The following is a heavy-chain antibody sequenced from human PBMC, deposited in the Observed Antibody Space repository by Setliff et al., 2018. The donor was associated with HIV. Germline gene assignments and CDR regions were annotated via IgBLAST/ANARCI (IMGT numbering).Heavy chain of an antibody. Sequence: SETLSLTCAVSGYSISSGYYWGWIRQPPGKGLEWIASVYYSGSTSYNPALKSRVTMSVDAANNQFSLSSVTAADTAVYYCARDMMYHYDRSGSFGWFGPWGQGTLVTVSS. D-gene: IGHD3-22*01. CDR1: GYSISSGYY. J-gene: IGHJ5*02. CDR2: VYYSGST. CDR3: ARDMMYHYDRSGSFGWFGP. V-gene: IGHV4-38-2*02.